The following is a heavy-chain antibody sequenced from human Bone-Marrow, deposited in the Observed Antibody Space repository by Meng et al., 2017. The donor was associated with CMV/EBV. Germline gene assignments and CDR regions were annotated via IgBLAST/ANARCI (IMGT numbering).Heavy chain of an antibody. CDR3: AIYRRDDSITVEAEKPEFDY. CDR1: FSGYA. Sequence: FSGYASSWVRQEPGQGLGWMGGNGPICGTANYARKFLISVTISADGSTSTVCIGLSNLGSVYTTVYYSAIYRRDDSITVEAEKPEFDYWGQGTLVTVSS. CDR2: NGPICGTA. D-gene: IGHD6-19*01. J-gene: IGHJ4*02. V-gene: IGHV1-69*01.